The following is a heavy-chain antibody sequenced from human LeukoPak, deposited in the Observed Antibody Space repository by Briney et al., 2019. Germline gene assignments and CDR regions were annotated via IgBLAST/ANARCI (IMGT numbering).Heavy chain of an antibody. CDR1: GFRFSNYA. D-gene: IGHD6-13*01. Sequence: GGSLRLSCTASGFRFSNYAMNWVRQAPGKGLEWVSVISGGGSSTNYADSVKGRFTISRENSKNTLYLQMNSLRAEDTAVYYCAGSSWYAGGNWFDPWGQGTLVTVSS. V-gene: IGHV3-23*01. CDR3: AGSSWYAGGNWFDP. CDR2: ISGGGSST. J-gene: IGHJ5*02.